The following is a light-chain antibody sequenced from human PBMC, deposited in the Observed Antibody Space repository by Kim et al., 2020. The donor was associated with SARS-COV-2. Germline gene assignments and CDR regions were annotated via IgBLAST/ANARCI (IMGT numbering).Light chain of an antibody. J-gene: IGKJ1*01. CDR2: GAS. V-gene: IGKV3-15*01. CDR3: QQYNNWPRT. Sequence: EIVMTQSPATLSVSPGERATLSCRASQIVSSNLAWYQQKPGQAPRLLIYGASTRATGIPARFSGSGSGTEFTLTISSLQSEDFAVYYCQQYNNWPRTFGQGTKLEI. CDR1: QIVSSN.